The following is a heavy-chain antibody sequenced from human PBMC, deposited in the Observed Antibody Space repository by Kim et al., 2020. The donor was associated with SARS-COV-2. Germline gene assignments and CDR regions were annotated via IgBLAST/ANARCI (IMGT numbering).Heavy chain of an antibody. V-gene: IGHV3-74*01. J-gene: IGHJ4*02. D-gene: IGHD7-27*01. CDR3: APDLTGASDS. CDR2: T. Sequence: TPYADSVKGRCTIARDEAKNTVYLEMNSLRAEDTSVYYCAPDLTGASDSWGPGTLVTVSS.